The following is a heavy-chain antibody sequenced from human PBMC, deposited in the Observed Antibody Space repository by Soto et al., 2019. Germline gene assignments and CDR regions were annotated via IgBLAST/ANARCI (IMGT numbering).Heavy chain of an antibody. D-gene: IGHD3-10*01. CDR1: GGSISSYY. Sequence: SETLSLTCTVSGGSISSYYWSWIRQPPGKGLEWIGYIYYSGSTNYNPSLKSRVTISVDTSKNQFSLKLSSVTAADTAVYYCARHGSGSQIQDYMDVWGKGTTVTVSS. CDR3: ARHGSGSQIQDYMDV. V-gene: IGHV4-59*08. J-gene: IGHJ6*03. CDR2: IYYSGST.